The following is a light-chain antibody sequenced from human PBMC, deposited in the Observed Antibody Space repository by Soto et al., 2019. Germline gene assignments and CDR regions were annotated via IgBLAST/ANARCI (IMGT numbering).Light chain of an antibody. CDR2: TVS. V-gene: IGKV1-39*01. CDR3: QQSSSTPPFT. J-gene: IGKJ3*01. CDR1: QNISIY. Sequence: DIQMTQSPSSLSASVGDRVTITCRASQNISIYLNWYQQKPGKAPKLLIYTVSNLQSGVPSRFSADGSGTDFTLTISSRQPEDCATYYCQQSSSTPPFTFGPGTKVDIK.